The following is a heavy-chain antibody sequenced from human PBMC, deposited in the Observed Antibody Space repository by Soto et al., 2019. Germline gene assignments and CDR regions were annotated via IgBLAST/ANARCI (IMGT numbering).Heavy chain of an antibody. D-gene: IGHD6-13*01. CDR3: ASGIRGVGAAGAVAWFDP. V-gene: IGHV4-34*01. J-gene: IGHJ5*02. CDR2: INHVGNT. Sequence: QAQLQQWGAGLLKPSETLSLTCAVSDGSFSGYYWSWIRQPPGKGLEWIGEINHVGNTNYNPSLKSRVTISVEPSKKKFSLNLSSVTAADTAVYYCASGIRGVGAAGAVAWFDPWGQGTLVTVSS. CDR1: DGSFSGYY.